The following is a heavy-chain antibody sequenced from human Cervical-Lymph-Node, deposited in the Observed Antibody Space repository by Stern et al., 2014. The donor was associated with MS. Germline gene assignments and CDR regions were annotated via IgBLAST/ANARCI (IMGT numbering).Heavy chain of an antibody. Sequence: QVQLMQSGAEVKKPGSSVKVSCKASGGTFSNLAISWVRQAPGQGLEWMGGFIPLFGTANYAQKFQGRVTITADGATSTAYMELRSLRSEDTAVYYCARVPSYYYGMDVWGQGTTVTVSS. J-gene: IGHJ6*02. CDR3: ARVPSYYYGMDV. CDR1: GGTFSNLA. CDR2: FIPLFGTA. V-gene: IGHV1-69*01.